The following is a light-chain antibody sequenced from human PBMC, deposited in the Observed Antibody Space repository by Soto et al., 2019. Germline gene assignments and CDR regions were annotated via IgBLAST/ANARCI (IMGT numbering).Light chain of an antibody. CDR3: LKHNSYPNT. J-gene: IGKJ5*01. CDR2: DAS. V-gene: IGKV1-17*01. Sequence: DIQMTQSPSSLSASVGDRVTITCRASQGIRNELGWYQQKPGKAPKRLIYDASNLQSGVPARFSGSGYGTELTLTISGLQPEDFASYYCLKHNSYPNTFGQGTRLEIK. CDR1: QGIRNE.